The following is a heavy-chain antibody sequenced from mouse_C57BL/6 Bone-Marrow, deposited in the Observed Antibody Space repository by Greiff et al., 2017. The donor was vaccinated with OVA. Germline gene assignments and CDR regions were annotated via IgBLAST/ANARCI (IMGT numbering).Heavy chain of an antibody. V-gene: IGHV1-52*01. Sequence: VQLQQPGAELVRPGSSVKLSCKASGYTFTSYWMHWVKQRPIQGLEWIGNIDPSDSETHYNQKFKDKATLTVDKSSSTAYMQLSSLTSEDSAVYYCARPHYDYDGYYAMDYWGQGTSVTVSS. J-gene: IGHJ4*01. CDR2: IDPSDSET. CDR1: GYTFTSYW. CDR3: ARPHYDYDGYYAMDY. D-gene: IGHD2-4*01.